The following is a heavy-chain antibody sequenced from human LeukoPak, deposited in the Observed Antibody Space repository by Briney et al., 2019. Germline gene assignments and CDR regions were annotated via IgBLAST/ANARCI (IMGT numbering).Heavy chain of an antibody. J-gene: IGHJ4*02. V-gene: IGHV3-9*01. CDR1: GFTFDDYA. CDR3: AKSGFDYYDSSGYYPRSLDY. Sequence: GGSLRLSCAASGFTFDDYAMHWVRQAPGKGLEWVSGISWNSGSIGYADSVKGRFTISRDNAKNSLYLQMNNLRAEDTALYYCAKSGFDYYDSSGYYPRSLDYWGQGTLVTVSS. D-gene: IGHD3-22*01. CDR2: ISWNSGSI.